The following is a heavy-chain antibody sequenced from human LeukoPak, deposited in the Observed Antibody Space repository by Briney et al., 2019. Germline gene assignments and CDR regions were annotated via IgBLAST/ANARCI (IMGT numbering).Heavy chain of an antibody. CDR2: IWYDGSNK. CDR1: GFTFSSYG. CDR3: AKSGITGTLDY. V-gene: IGHV3-33*06. Sequence: GRSLRLSCPASGFTFSSYGMHWVRQAPGKGLEWVAVIWYDGSNKYYADSVKGRFTISRDNSKNTLYLQMNSLRAEDTAVYCCAKSGITGTLDYWGQGTLVTVSS. D-gene: IGHD1-20*01. J-gene: IGHJ4*02.